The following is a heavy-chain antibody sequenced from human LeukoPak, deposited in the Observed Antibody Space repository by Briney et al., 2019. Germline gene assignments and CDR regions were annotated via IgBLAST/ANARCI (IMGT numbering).Heavy chain of an antibody. J-gene: IGHJ3*02. D-gene: IGHD6-19*01. CDR3: ARDQNSSGPNPADAFDI. V-gene: IGHV1-46*01. CDR2: XXPSGGXT. Sequence: ASVXVXCKXXGYTFTSYXXXXXXXAPGQXXXXXXXXXPSGGXTXYXQKFXXXXXMXXXTSTSTVYMELSSLRSEDTXVYYCARDQNSSGPNPADAFDIWGQGTMVTVSS. CDR1: GYTFTSYX.